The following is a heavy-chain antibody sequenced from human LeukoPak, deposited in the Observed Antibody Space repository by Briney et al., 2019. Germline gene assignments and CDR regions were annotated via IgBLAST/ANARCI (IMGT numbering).Heavy chain of an antibody. D-gene: IGHD6-6*01. V-gene: IGHV4-4*07. CDR2: ISTSGST. CDR3: ASGGSSSGY. CDR1: GGPISSYY. Sequence: SETLSLTCTVSGGPISSYYWSWIRQPAGKGLEWIGRISTSGSTNYNPSLKSRVTISVDKSKNQFSLKLNSVTAADTAVYYCASGGSSSGYWGQGTLVTVSS. J-gene: IGHJ4*02.